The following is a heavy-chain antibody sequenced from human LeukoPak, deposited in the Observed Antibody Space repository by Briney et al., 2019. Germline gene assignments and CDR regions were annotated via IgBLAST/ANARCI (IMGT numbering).Heavy chain of an antibody. CDR2: IIPILGIA. CDR3: ARAAYYYGSGSLFDY. D-gene: IGHD3-10*01. Sequence: ASVKVSCKASGDTFTTSHMHWVRQAPGQGLEWMGRIIPILGIANYAQKFQGRVTITADKSTSTAYMELSSLRSEDTAVYYCARAAYYYGSGSLFDYWGQGTLVTVSS. CDR1: GDTFTTSH. V-gene: IGHV1-69*04. J-gene: IGHJ4*02.